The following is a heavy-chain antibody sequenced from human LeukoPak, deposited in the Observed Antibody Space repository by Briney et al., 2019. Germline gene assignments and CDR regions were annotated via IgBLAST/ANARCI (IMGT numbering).Heavy chain of an antibody. CDR1: GGSISSYY. Sequence: SETLSLTCTVSGGSISSYYWSWIRQPPGKGLGWIGYIYYSVDYSGSTNYNPSLKSRVTISVDTSKNQFSLKLTSVTAADSAVYYCARVGLDSHYYMDVWGKGTTVTVSS. V-gene: IGHV4-59*01. CDR2: IYYSVDYSGST. J-gene: IGHJ6*03. D-gene: IGHD3-16*01. CDR3: ARVGLDSHYYMDV.